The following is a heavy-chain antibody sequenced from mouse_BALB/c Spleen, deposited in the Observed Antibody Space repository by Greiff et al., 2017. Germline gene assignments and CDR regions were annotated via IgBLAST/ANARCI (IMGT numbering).Heavy chain of an antibody. D-gene: IGHD4-1*01. CDR2: ISYSGST. V-gene: IGHV3-2*02. CDR3: HNWDGDY. J-gene: IGHJ2*01. CDR1: GYSITSDYA. Sequence: EVKLMESGPGLVKPSQSLSLTCTVTGYSITSDYAWNWIRQFPGNKLEWMGYISYSGSTSYNPSLKSRISITRDTSKNQFFLQLNSVTTEDTATYYCHNWDGDYWGQGTTLTVSS.